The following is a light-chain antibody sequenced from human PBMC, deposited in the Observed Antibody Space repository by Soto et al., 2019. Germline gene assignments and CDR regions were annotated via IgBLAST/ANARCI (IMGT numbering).Light chain of an antibody. V-gene: IGKV3-15*01. Sequence: EIVVTQSPATLSVSPGERVTLSCRASQSVSSSLAWYQQRPGQAPRLLIYNSFTRAPGVAARFSGSGSGTDFTLTISSLQVEDFAVYFCQQYNPPLTFGGGTKVDIK. CDR1: QSVSSS. J-gene: IGKJ4*01. CDR3: QQYNPPLT. CDR2: NSF.